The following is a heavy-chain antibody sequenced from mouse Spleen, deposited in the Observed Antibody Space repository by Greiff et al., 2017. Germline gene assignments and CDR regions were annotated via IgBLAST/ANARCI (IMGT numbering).Heavy chain of an antibody. J-gene: IGHJ4*01. D-gene: IGHD1-1*01. CDR3: ASSWDYAMDY. CDR1: GYTFTDYY. CDR2: IYPGSGNT. V-gene: IGHV1-84*02. Sequence: QVQLKESGPELVKPGASVKISCKASGYTFTDYYINWVKQKPGQGLEWIGWIYPGSGNTKYNEKFKGKATLTVDTSSSTAYMQLSSLTSEDTAVYFCASSWDYAMDYWGQGTSVTVSS.